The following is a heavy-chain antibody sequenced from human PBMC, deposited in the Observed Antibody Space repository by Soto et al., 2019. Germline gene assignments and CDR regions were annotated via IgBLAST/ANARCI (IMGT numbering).Heavy chain of an antibody. J-gene: IGHJ4*02. CDR3: AREVTYGGGSFALGL. D-gene: IGHD3-10*01. CDR1: GYFFTSHY. V-gene: IGHV1-2*06. CDR2: INPNNGDT. Sequence: QVQLVQSGAEVEKPGASVKVSCKTSGYFFTSHYIHWVRLAPGRGLEWMGRINPNNGDTNSPQKFQGRVIMTSDTSISIAYTEMSGLRSDDTALYSCAREVTYGGGSFALGLWGQGTLVTFSS.